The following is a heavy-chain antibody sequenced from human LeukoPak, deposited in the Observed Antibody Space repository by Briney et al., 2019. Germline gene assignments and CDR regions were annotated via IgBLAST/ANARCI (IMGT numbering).Heavy chain of an antibody. Sequence: PGGSLRLSCAASGFLFSGYSMTWVRLAPGKGLEWVAIIWYDGSNKYYADSVKGRFTISRDNSKNTLYLQMNSLRAEDTAVYYCARDYDYIWGSYRPGGLDYWGQGTLVTVSS. D-gene: IGHD3-16*02. CDR3: ARDYDYIWGSYRPGGLDY. CDR1: GFLFSGYS. V-gene: IGHV3-33*08. CDR2: IWYDGSNK. J-gene: IGHJ4*02.